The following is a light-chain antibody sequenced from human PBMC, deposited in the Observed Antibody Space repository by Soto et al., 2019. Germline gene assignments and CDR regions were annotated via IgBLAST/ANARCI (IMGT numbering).Light chain of an antibody. V-gene: IGKV1-39*01. CDR1: QSVSNF. Sequence: DIQMSQSPSSLSASVGDRITITCRASQSVSNFLVWYQQKPGKAPKLLIHSASTLQSGVPSRFRGSGSGKDFTLTISSLQPEDVATYYCQQSFSSPPITFGQGTRLEIK. CDR3: QQSFSSPPIT. J-gene: IGKJ5*01. CDR2: SAS.